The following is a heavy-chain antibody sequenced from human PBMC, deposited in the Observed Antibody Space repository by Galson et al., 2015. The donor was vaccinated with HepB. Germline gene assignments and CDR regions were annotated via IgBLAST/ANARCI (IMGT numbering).Heavy chain of an antibody. CDR3: ARVSKSFGYCTTTTCNAFNS. J-gene: IGHJ4*02. CDR1: GDSVSSDTAA. Sequence: CAISGDSVSSDTAAWNWIRQSPSRGLEWLGRTFYRSKWYNEYAVSVKSRITISPDTPKNQLSLQLNSVTPEDTAVYYCARVSKSFGYCTTTTCNAFNSWGQGTLVTVSS. CDR2: TFYRSKWYN. V-gene: IGHV6-1*01. D-gene: IGHD2-8*01.